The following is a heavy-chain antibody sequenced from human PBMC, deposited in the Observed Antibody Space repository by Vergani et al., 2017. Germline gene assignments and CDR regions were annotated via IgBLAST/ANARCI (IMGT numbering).Heavy chain of an antibody. CDR3: ARGLVDTAMVVSVEGNYYXMDV. V-gene: IGHV1-69*01. D-gene: IGHD5-18*01. CDR1: GYSFTSYW. CDR2: IIPIFGTA. J-gene: IGHJ6*03. Sequence: VQLVQSGAEVKKPGESLKISCKGSGYSFTSYWISWVRQAPGQGLEWMGGIIPIFGTANYAQKFQGRVTITADESTSTAYMELSSLRSEDTAVYYCARGLVDTAMVVSVEGNYYXMDVWGKGTTVTVSS.